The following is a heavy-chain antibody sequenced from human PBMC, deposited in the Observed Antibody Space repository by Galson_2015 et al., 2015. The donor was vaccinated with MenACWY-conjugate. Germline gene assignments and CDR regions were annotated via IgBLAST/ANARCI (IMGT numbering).Heavy chain of an antibody. V-gene: IGHV3-74*01. CDR2: INRDGTST. Sequence: SRINRDGTSTTYADSLKGRFTISRDNAKQSLYLQMNNLRADDTAVYYCARELSLVAVGVTPGWFDTWGQGILVTVSS. J-gene: IGHJ5*02. D-gene: IGHD2-15*01. CDR3: ARELSLVAVGVTPGWFDT.